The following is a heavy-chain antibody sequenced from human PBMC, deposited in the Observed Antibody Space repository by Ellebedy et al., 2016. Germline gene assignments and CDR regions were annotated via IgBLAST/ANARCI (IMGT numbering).Heavy chain of an antibody. D-gene: IGHD6-13*01. CDR3: ARVLRAGQELEY. V-gene: IGHV3-48*04. CDR1: GFTFGSHG. J-gene: IGHJ4*02. Sequence: GGSLRLSCAASGFTFGSHGMNWVRQAPGKGLEWLSYISSSSSTIYYADSVKGRFTISRDNPRNSLYLEMNSLSAEDTAVYYCARVLRAGQELEYWGQGTLVTVSS. CDR2: ISSSSSTI.